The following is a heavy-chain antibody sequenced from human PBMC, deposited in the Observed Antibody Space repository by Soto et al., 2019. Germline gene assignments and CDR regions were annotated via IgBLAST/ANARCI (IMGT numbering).Heavy chain of an antibody. Sequence: SETLSLTCTVSGGSISSSSYYWGWIRQPPGKGLEWIGRIYYSGSTYYNPSLKSRVTLSVDTSKNQFSLKLSSVTAADTAVYYCARPVVAATQWFDPWGQGTLVTVSS. CDR2: IYYSGST. CDR1: GGSISSSSYY. V-gene: IGHV4-39*01. CDR3: ARPVVAATQWFDP. J-gene: IGHJ5*02. D-gene: IGHD2-15*01.